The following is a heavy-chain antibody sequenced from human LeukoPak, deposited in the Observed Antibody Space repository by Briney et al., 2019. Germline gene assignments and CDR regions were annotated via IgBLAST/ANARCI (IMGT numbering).Heavy chain of an antibody. CDR1: GYTFTGYY. D-gene: IGHD3-22*01. J-gene: IGHJ6*02. Sequence: ASVKVSCKASGYTFTGYYMHWVRQAPGQGLEWMGWINPNSGGTHYAQKFQGRVTMTRDTSISAAYMELSRLRSDDTAVYYCARGLHRSGDSSGPGYYYYGMDVWGQGTTVTVSS. V-gene: IGHV1-2*02. CDR3: ARGLHRSGDSSGPGYYYYGMDV. CDR2: INPNSGGT.